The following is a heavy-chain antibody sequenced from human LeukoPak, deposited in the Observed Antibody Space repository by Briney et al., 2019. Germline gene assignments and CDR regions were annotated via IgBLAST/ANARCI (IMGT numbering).Heavy chain of an antibody. CDR1: GGSISSSSYY. CDR3: ARPNYYDSSGPGAFDI. CDR2: IYYSGST. V-gene: IGHV4-39*01. J-gene: IGHJ3*02. D-gene: IGHD3-22*01. Sequence: PSETLSLTCTVSGGSISSSSYYWGWIRQPPGKGLEWVGSIYYSGSTYYNPSLKSRVTISVDTSKSQFSLKLSSVTAADTAVYYCARPNYYDSSGPGAFDIWGQGTMVTVSS.